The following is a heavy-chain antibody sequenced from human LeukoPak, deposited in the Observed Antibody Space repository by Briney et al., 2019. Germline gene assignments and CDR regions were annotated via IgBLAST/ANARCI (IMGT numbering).Heavy chain of an antibody. D-gene: IGHD3-16*01. CDR2: ISISGGNT. CDR1: VFTLINFA. CDR3: AKGWGAFDY. V-gene: IGHV3-23*01. J-gene: IGHJ4*02. Sequence: PGGSLRLSCAASVFTLINFARKWVRQTPGGGVEWVSVISISGGNTDYADSVKGRFTISRDNYKTTLYLQMNSLRAEDTAIYYCAKGWGAFDYWGQGTLVTVSS.